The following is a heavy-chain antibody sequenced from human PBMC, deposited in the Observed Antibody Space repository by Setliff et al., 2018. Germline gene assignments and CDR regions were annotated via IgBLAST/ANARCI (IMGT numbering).Heavy chain of an antibody. V-gene: IGHV3-48*01. Sequence: GGSLRLSCVTSGSTFSNYGMTWVRRAPGKGLGWISYISTSSTIIYYAKSVKGRFTISRDKANHSLHLQMNSLRAEDTAVYDCAREAKPFGNFDWLLPSGGYWGQGTLVTVSS. CDR1: GSTFSNYG. CDR2: ISTSSTII. D-gene: IGHD3-9*01. CDR3: AREAKPFGNFDWLLPSGGY. J-gene: IGHJ4*02.